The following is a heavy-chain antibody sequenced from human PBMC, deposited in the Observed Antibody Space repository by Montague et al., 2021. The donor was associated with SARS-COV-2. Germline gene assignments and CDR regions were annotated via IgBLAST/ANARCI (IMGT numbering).Heavy chain of an antibody. J-gene: IGHJ4*02. Sequence: CAISGDSVSSYSAAWNWIRQSPPGGLEWLGRTYYRSKWYTDYAPSVKTRITITPDTSNNQFSLHLNSVTPGDTAVYYCAREGTVPGPRGIYFDDWGQGTLVTVSS. CDR3: AREGTVPGPRGIYFDD. D-gene: IGHD1-1*01. CDR1: GDSVSSYSAA. V-gene: IGHV6-1*01. CDR2: TYYRSKWYT.